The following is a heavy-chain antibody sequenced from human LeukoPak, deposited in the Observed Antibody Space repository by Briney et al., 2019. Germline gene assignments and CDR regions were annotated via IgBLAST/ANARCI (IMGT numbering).Heavy chain of an antibody. V-gene: IGHV1-18*01. CDR2: ISAYNGNT. CDR3: ARNSWGFYYYYYMDV. Sequence: ASVKVSCKASGYTLTSYGISWVRQAPGQGLEWMGWISAYNGNTNYAQKLQGRVTMTTDTSTSTAYMELRSLRSDDTAVYYCARNSWGFYYYYYMDVWGKGTTVTVSS. CDR1: GYTLTSYG. J-gene: IGHJ6*03. D-gene: IGHD6-13*01.